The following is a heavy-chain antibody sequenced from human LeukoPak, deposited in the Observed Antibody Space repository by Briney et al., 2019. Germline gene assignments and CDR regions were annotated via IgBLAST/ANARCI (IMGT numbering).Heavy chain of an antibody. CDR2: IYYSGST. V-gene: IGHV4-59*08. J-gene: IGHJ4*02. Sequence: SETLSLTCTVSGGSISSYYWSWLRQPPGKGLEWIGYIYYSGSTNYNPSLKSRVTISVDTSKNQFSLKLSSVTAADTAVYYCARHREVVTMYPYYFDYWGQGTLVTVSS. D-gene: IGHD5-12*01. CDR1: GGSISSYY. CDR3: ARHREVVTMYPYYFDY.